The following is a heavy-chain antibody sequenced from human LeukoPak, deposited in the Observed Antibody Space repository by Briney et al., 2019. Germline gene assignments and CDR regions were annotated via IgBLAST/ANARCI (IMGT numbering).Heavy chain of an antibody. V-gene: IGHV3-21*01. CDR1: GFTFSAYS. CDR3: ARDWSSSARRDGVDV. D-gene: IGHD6-19*01. CDR2: ISSSRGCI. J-gene: IGHJ6*02. Sequence: PGGSLRLSCAASGFTFSAYSMNWVRQAPGKGLEWVSSISSSRGCIYYADSVKGRFTISRDNANNSLHLQMNSPRAEDTAVYYCARDWSSSARRDGVDVWGQGTTVTVSS.